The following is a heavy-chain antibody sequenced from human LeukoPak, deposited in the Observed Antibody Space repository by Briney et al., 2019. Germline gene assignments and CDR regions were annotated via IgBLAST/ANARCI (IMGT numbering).Heavy chain of an antibody. CDR2: IYYSGST. Sequence: SETLSLTCTVSGGSISSSSYYWGWIRQPPGKGLEWIGSIYYSGSTYYNPSLKSRVTISVDTSKDQFSLKLSSVTAADTAVYYCARQGGVVLAAANYLDYWGQGTLVTVSS. J-gene: IGHJ4*02. V-gene: IGHV4-39*01. CDR1: GGSISSSSYY. CDR3: ARQGGVVLAAANYLDY. D-gene: IGHD6-13*01.